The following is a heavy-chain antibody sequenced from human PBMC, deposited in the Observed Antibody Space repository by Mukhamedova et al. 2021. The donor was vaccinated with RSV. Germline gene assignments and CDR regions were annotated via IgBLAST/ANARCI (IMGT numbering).Heavy chain of an antibody. Sequence: AMDWVRQTPGKGLEWVSAIRPSGSDTFYADSVQRRFTVSRDNSRNTLYLQLSSLRAEDTAIYYCAREIGGSGGYAVDYWGQGT. CDR3: AREIGGSGGYAVDY. V-gene: IGHV3-23*01. D-gene: IGHD6-25*01. CDR2: IRPSGSDT. J-gene: IGHJ4*02. CDR1: A.